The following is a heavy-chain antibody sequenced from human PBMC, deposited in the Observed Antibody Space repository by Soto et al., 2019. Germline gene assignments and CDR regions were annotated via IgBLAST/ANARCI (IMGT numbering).Heavy chain of an antibody. V-gene: IGHV1-46*03. D-gene: IGHD3-9*01. CDR2: INPSGGST. Sequence: ASVKVSCKASGYTFTSYYMHWVRQAPGQGLEWMGIINPSGGSTSYAQKFQGRVTMTRDTSTSTVYMELSSLRSEDTAVYYCARNPWTGYIIRDYYYYMDVWGKGTTVTVSS. CDR1: GYTFTSYY. J-gene: IGHJ6*03. CDR3: ARNPWTGYIIRDYYYYMDV.